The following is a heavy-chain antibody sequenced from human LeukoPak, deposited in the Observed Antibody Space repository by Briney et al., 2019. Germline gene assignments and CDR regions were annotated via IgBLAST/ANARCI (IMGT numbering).Heavy chain of an antibody. J-gene: IGHJ6*02. D-gene: IGHD3-10*01. CDR2: ILPSFGAT. V-gene: IGHV1-69*01. CDR1: GGSFCSYA. Sequence: SVTVSCKASGGSFCSYAISWVRQAPGQGLEWMGGILPSFGATKYSQKFQDRVTITADVSTTTVYMDLTSLSSEDTALYYCARPLNTMVRGITTATDFFSYAMDVWGQGTAVTVSS. CDR3: ARPLNTMVRGITTATDFFSYAMDV.